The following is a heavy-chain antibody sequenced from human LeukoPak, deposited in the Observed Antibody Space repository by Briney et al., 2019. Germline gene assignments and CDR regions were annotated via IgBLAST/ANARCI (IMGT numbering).Heavy chain of an antibody. V-gene: IGHV4-59*08. J-gene: IGHJ3*02. CDR1: GGSISSYY. D-gene: IGHD3-10*01. CDR3: ARSRGFLNAFDI. Sequence: SETLSLTCTVSGGSISSYYWSWIRQPPGKGLEWIGYIYYSGSTNYNPSLKSRVTISVDTSKSQFSLKLSSVTAADTAVYYCARSRGFLNAFDIWGQGTMVTVSS. CDR2: IYYSGST.